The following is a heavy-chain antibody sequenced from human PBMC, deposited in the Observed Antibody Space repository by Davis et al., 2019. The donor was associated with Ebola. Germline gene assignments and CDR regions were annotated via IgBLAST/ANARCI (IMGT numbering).Heavy chain of an antibody. D-gene: IGHD2/OR15-2a*01. Sequence: PSETLSLTCTVSGGSIRSSNHYWGWIRQSPGKGLEWIGGIHHRGSTYYNPSLESRVTISVDTSKNLVSLKLKSVTAADTAVYFCARDTLNIIADPKGFDRWGQGTRVTVS. J-gene: IGHJ3*01. CDR2: IHHRGST. V-gene: IGHV4-39*07. CDR1: GGSIRSSNHY. CDR3: ARDTLNIIADPKGFDR.